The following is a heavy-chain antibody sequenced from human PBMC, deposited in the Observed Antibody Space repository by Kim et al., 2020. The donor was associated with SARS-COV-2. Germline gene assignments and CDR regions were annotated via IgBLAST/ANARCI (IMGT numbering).Heavy chain of an antibody. V-gene: IGHV3-15*01. CDR1: GFTFSNAW. J-gene: IGHJ6*02. CDR2: IKSKTDGGTT. CDR3: QGLGPPDSFWSGYYYYYGMDV. D-gene: IGHD3-3*01. Sequence: GGSLRLSCAASGFTFSNAWMSWVRQAPGKGLEWVGRIKSKTDGGTTDYAAPVKGRFTISRDDSKNTLYLQMNSLKTEDTAVYYCQGLGPPDSFWSGYYYYYGMDVWGQGTTVTVSS.